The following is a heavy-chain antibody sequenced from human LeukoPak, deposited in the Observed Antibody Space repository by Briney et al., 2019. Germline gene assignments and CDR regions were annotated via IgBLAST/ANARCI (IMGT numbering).Heavy chain of an antibody. J-gene: IGHJ6*03. CDR1: GFTFSSYW. V-gene: IGHV3-74*01. CDR3: ARAGIDSSSSSSLTYYYYYMDV. CDR2: INSDGSST. Sequence: PGGSLRLSCAASGFTFSSYWMHWVRQAPGKGLVWVSRINSDGSSTIYAGSVKGRFTISRDNAKNTLYLQMNSLRAEDTAVYYCARAGIDSSSSSSLTYYYYYMDVWGKGTTVTVSS. D-gene: IGHD6-6*01.